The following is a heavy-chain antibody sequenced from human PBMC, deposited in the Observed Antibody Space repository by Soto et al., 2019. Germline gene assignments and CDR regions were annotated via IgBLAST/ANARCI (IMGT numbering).Heavy chain of an antibody. J-gene: IGHJ4*02. V-gene: IGHV1-3*01. D-gene: IGHD3-22*01. CDR3: ARPKDYDDCLDL. Sequence: ASVKVSCKASGCTFTSYAMHWVRQAPGQRLEWMGWINAGNGNTKYSQKFQGRVTFTRDTSANTAYMELSSLISEDTAVYYCARPKDYDDCLDLWGQGTLVTVSS. CDR1: GCTFTSYA. CDR2: INAGNGNT.